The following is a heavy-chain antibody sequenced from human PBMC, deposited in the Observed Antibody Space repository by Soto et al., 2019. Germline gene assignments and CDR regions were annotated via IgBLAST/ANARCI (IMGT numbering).Heavy chain of an antibody. J-gene: IGHJ5*02. CDR2: IYYSGST. D-gene: IGHD2-15*01. CDR3: ARQREVVVAATPGVNWFDP. Sequence: QLQLQESGPGLVKPSETLSLTCTVSGGSISSSSYYWGWIRQPPGKGLEWIGSIYYSGSTYYNPSLKSLVTISVDTSKNQFSLKLSSVTAADTAVYYCARQREVVVAATPGVNWFDPWGQGTLVTVSS. V-gene: IGHV4-39*01. CDR1: GGSISSSSYY.